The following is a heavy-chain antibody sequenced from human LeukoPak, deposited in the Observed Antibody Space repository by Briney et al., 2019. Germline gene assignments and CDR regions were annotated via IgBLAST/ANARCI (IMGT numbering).Heavy chain of an antibody. CDR3: AKDEGTIAPKYYFDY. CDR1: GFTFDDYA. CDR2: ISWNSGSI. J-gene: IGHJ4*02. D-gene: IGHD3-9*01. V-gene: IGHV3-9*01. Sequence: PGGSLRLSCAASGFTFDDYAMHWVRQAPGKGLEWVSGISWNSGSIGYADSVKGRFTISRDNAKNSLYLQMNSLRAEDTALYYCAKDEGTIAPKYYFDYWGQGTLVTVSS.